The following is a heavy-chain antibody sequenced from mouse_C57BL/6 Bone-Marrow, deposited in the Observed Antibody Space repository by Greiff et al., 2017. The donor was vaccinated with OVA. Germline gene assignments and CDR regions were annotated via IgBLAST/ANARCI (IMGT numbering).Heavy chain of an antibody. V-gene: IGHV1-26*01. J-gene: IGHJ3*01. CDR3: ARPLDYPWFAY. Sequence: EVKLQQSGPELVKPGASVKISCKASGYTFTDYYMNWVKQSHGKSLEWIGDINPNNGGTSYNQKFKGKATLTVDKSSSTAYMELRSLTSEDSAVYYCARPLDYPWFAYWGQGTLVTVSA. CDR1: GYTFTDYY. D-gene: IGHD2-4*01. CDR2: INPNNGGT.